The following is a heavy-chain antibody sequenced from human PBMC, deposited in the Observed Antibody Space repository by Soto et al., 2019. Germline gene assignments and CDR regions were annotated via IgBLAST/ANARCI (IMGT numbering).Heavy chain of an antibody. CDR2: INSDGGSA. V-gene: IGHV3-74*01. J-gene: IGHJ4*02. CDR1: GFTFSNYC. Sequence: PGGSLRLSCAASGFTFSNYCMHWVRQAPGKGLVWVSRINSDGGSANYADSVKGRFTISRDNAKNTLYLQMNSLRAEDTAVYYCTRRTLEPLYYFDYWGQETLVPVSS. CDR3: TRRTLEPLYYFDY. D-gene: IGHD1-1*01.